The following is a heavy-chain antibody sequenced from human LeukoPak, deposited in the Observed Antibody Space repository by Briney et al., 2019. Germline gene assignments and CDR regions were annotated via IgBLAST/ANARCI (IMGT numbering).Heavy chain of an antibody. D-gene: IGHD3-22*01. V-gene: IGHV4-39*01. Sequence: NPSETLSLTCTVSGGSISNSSYYWGWIRQPPGKGLEWIGSIYYSGSTYYNPSLNSRVTISVDTSKNQSSLKLSSVTAADMAMYSCARHYSYYYDSSGYLSAFDIWGQGTMVTVSS. CDR3: ARHYSYYYDSSGYLSAFDI. CDR1: GGSISNSSYY. CDR2: IYYSGST. J-gene: IGHJ3*02.